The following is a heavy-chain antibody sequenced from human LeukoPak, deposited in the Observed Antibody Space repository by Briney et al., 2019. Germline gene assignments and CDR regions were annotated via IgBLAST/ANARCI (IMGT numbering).Heavy chain of an antibody. D-gene: IGHD6-13*01. J-gene: IGHJ6*02. V-gene: IGHV4-4*07. CDR1: GGSISNYY. CDR2: LYSSGSY. CDR3: ARLFPATGTPYYYIMDV. Sequence: ETLSLTCTVSGGSISNYYWSWIRQPAGKGLEWIGRLYSSGSYNYNPSLKSRVTMSVDTSKNQFSLRLSSVTAADTAVYYCARLFPATGTPYYYIMDVWGQGTTVTVSS.